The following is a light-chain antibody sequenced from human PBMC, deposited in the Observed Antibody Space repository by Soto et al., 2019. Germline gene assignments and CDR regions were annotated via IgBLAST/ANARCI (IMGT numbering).Light chain of an antibody. V-gene: IGLV1-44*01. Sequence: QSVLTQPPSASGTPGQRVTISCSGSSSNIGGNTVSWYQQLPGTAPKLLIYSNSQRPSGVPDRFSGSKSGTSASLAIIGLQSEEEDDYYCAAWDDSLSVLFGGGTKLTVL. CDR1: SSNIGGNT. CDR3: AAWDDSLSVL. CDR2: SNS. J-gene: IGLJ2*01.